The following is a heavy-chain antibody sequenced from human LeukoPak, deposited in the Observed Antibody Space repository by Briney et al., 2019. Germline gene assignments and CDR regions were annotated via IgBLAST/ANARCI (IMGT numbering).Heavy chain of an antibody. Sequence: PGGSLRLSCVASRFTFSRYWMHWVRQAPGKELVWVSRISSEHSSTNYAYFVKGRFTVSRDNAKNTLYLQMNSLRAEDTAVYYCARDIIYDGAFDIWGQGTMVTVSS. V-gene: IGHV3-74*01. CDR3: ARDIIYDGAFDI. J-gene: IGHJ3*02. CDR1: RFTFSRYW. CDR2: ISSEHSST. D-gene: IGHD3-22*01.